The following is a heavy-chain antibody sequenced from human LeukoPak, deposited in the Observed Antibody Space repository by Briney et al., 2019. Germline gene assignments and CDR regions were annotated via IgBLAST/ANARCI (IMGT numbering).Heavy chain of an antibody. CDR1: GGFIGGYH. CDR2: ISYTGTT. J-gene: IGHJ5*02. V-gene: IGHV4-59*01. D-gene: IGHD5-12*01. CDR3: ARDLRSGYSPEGFSWLDP. Sequence: PGETLSLTCRVSGGFIGGYHWSWIRQAPGQGLEWIGYISYTGTTNYNPSLKSRVTISVDRSRNQFSLRLSSVSAADTALYYCARDLRSGYSPEGFSWLDPWGQGTLVTVSS.